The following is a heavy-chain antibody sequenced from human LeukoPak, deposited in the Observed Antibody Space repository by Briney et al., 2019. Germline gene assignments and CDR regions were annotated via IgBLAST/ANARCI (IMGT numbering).Heavy chain of an antibody. D-gene: IGHD2-15*01. CDR2: ITWNRDNI. Sequence: GRSLRLSCAASGFTFDDYAMHWVRQAPGKSLEWVSGITWNRDNIGYGDSVKGRFTISRDNVKNALYLQMNSLRPEDTALYYCAKDLGSAITSALVLDVWGQGTTVIVSS. CDR1: GFTFDDYA. J-gene: IGHJ6*02. V-gene: IGHV3-9*01. CDR3: AKDLGSAITSALVLDV.